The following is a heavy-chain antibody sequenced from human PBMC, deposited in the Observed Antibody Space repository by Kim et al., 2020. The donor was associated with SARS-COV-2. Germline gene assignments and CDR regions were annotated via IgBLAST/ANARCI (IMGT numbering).Heavy chain of an antibody. CDR3: AKGIDDSSSWYFDY. Sequence: ASVKGRFTISRDNSKNPLFPEMNSLRAEDTALYYCAKGIDDSSSWYFDYWGQGTLVTVSS. V-gene: IGHV3-23*01. D-gene: IGHD6-13*01. J-gene: IGHJ4*02.